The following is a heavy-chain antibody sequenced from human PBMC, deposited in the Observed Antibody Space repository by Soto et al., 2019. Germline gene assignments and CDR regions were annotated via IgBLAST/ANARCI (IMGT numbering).Heavy chain of an antibody. CDR3: ARPLYFGVVPEDYYGMDV. V-gene: IGHV5-51*01. J-gene: IGHJ6*02. Sequence: GESLKISCKGSGYSFTSYWIGWVRQMPGKGLEWMGIIYPGDSDTRYSPSFQGQVTISADKSISTAYLQWSSLKASDTAMYYCARPLYFGVVPEDYYGMDVWGQGTTVTVSS. CDR2: IYPGDSDT. D-gene: IGHD3-3*01. CDR1: GYSFTSYW.